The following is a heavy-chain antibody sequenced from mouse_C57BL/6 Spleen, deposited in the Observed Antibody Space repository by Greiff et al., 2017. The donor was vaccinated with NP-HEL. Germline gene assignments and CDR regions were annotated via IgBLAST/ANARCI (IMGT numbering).Heavy chain of an antibody. CDR3: ARPPSYDSYWYFDV. V-gene: IGHV5-12*01. D-gene: IGHD2-12*01. Sequence: EVQVVESGGGLVQPGGSLKLSCAASGFNFSDYYMYWVRQTPEKRLEWVAYISNGGGRTYYPDTVKGRLTISRDNAKNTLYLQMSRLKSEDTAMYYCARPPSYDSYWYFDVWGTGTTVTVSS. J-gene: IGHJ1*03. CDR2: ISNGGGRT. CDR1: GFNFSDYY.